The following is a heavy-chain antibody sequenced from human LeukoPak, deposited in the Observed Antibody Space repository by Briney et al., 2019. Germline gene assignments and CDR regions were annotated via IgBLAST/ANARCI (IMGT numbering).Heavy chain of an antibody. V-gene: IGHV1-46*01. Sequence: ASVKVSCKASGYTFTSYYMHWVRQAPGHGLEWMGIINPSGGSTSYAQKFQGRVTMTRDTSTSTVYMELSSLRSEDTAVYYCARASRGYSSGWNWFDPWGQGTLVTVSS. D-gene: IGHD6-19*01. CDR1: GYTFTSYY. J-gene: IGHJ5*02. CDR3: ARASRGYSSGWNWFDP. CDR2: INPSGGST.